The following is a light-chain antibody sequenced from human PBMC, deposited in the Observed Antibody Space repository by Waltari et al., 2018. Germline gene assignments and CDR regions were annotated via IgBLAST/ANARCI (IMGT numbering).Light chain of an antibody. V-gene: IGLV2-14*03. J-gene: IGLJ2*01. CDR2: DVS. Sequence: QSALTQPASVSGSPGQSITISCTGTSSDVGGYNYVSWYQQHPGKAPKLRIFDVSNRPSGVSSRFSGSKSGNTASLTISGLQAQDEADYYCSSYISSDTLELFGGGTSLTVL. CDR3: SSYISSDTLEL. CDR1: SSDVGGYNY.